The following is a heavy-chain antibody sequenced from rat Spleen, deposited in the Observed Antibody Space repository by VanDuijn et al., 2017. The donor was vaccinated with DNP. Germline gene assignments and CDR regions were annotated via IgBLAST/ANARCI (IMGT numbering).Heavy chain of an antibody. D-gene: IGHD4-3*01. J-gene: IGHJ2*01. Sequence: VQLKESGPGLVQASETLSLTCTVSGFSLTNYGVSWVRQPPGKGLEWMGVIWTGGSTTYNSLLKSRLSISRDTSKSQVFLKMNSLQTEDTATYYCATNSGSFDYWGQGVMVTVSS. CDR3: ATNSGSFDY. V-gene: IGHV2S63*01. CDR1: GFSLTNYG. CDR2: IWTGGST.